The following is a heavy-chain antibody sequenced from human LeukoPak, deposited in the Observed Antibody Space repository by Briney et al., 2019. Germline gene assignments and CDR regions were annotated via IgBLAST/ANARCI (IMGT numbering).Heavy chain of an antibody. V-gene: IGHV3-7*03. D-gene: IGHD4-23*01. CDR2: IKKDGSEK. Sequence: GGSLRLSCAASGFTFSSYWMSWVRQAPGKGLEWVANIKKDGSEKYYVDSVKGRFTISRDNAKNSLYLQMNSLRAEDTALYYCARDSPTSTVVTPYDYWGQGTLVTVFS. CDR1: GFTFSSYW. CDR3: ARDSPTSTVVTPYDY. J-gene: IGHJ4*02.